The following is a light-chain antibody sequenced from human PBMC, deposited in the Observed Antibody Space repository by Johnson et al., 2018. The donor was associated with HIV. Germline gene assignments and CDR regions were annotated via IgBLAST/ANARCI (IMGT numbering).Light chain of an antibody. CDR1: SSNIGNNY. Sequence: QSVLTQPPSVSAAPGQKVTISCSGSSSNIGNNYVSWYQQLPGTAPKLLIYENNKRPSGIPDRFSGSKSGTSATLGITGLQTGDEADYYCGTWDSSLSAAFKGFGTATKVTVL. V-gene: IGLV1-51*02. J-gene: IGLJ1*01. CDR3: GTWDSSLSAAFKG. CDR2: ENN.